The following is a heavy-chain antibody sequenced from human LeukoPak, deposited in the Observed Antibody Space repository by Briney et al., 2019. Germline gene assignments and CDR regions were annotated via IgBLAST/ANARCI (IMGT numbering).Heavy chain of an antibody. J-gene: IGHJ1*01. CDR1: GGSISSYY. CDR3: ARVAAGIGFFQH. Sequence: SETLSLTCTVSGGSISSYYWSWIRQPPGKGLEWIGYIYYSGSSNYNPSLKSRVTTSVDTSKNQLSLKLSSVTAADTAVYYCARVAAGIGFFQHWGQGTLVTVSS. V-gene: IGHV4-59*08. CDR2: IYYSGSS. D-gene: IGHD6-13*01.